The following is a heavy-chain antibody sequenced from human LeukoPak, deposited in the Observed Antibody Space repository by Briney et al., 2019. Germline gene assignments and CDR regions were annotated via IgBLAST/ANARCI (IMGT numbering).Heavy chain of an antibody. J-gene: IGHJ4*02. V-gene: IGHV4-59*08. CDR3: ARHPKDGYCSTVDYYLGY. D-gene: IGHD2-21*01. CDR2: IYYSGST. Sequence: SETLSLTCTVSGGSISSYYWSWIRHPPGKGLEWIGYIYYSGSTNYNPSLKSRVTISVDTSKNQFSLKLSSVTAADTAVYYCARHPKDGYCSTVDYYLGYWGQGTLVTVSS. CDR1: GGSISSYY.